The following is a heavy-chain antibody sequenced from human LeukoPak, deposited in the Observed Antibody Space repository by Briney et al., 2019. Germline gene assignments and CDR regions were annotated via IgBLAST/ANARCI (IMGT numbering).Heavy chain of an antibody. D-gene: IGHD2-21*02. J-gene: IGHJ4*02. CDR2: IYYSGST. Sequence: SETLSLTCTVSGGSISSYYWSWIRQPPGKGLEWIGYIYYSGSTNYNPSLKSRVTISVDTSKNQFSLKLSSVTAADTDVYYCARQAYCGYDCDSDYWGQGTLVTV. CDR1: GGSISSYY. CDR3: ARQAYCGYDCDSDY. V-gene: IGHV4-59*08.